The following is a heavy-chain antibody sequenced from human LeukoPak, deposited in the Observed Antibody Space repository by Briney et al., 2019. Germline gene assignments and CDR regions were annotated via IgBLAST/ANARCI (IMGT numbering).Heavy chain of an antibody. Sequence: GRSLRLSCAASGFTFSSYAMHWVRQAPGKGLEWVAVISYDGSNKYYADSVKGRFTISRDNAKNSLYLQMNSLRAEDTAVYYCARGRGYSGYDLRSVYYYSGMDVWGKGTTVTVSS. D-gene: IGHD5-12*01. CDR3: ARGRGYSGYDLRSVYYYSGMDV. CDR2: ISYDGSNK. CDR1: GFTFSSYA. J-gene: IGHJ6*04. V-gene: IGHV3-30-3*01.